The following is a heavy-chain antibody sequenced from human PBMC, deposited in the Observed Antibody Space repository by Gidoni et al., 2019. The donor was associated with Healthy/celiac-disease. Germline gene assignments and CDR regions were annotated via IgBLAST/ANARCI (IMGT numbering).Heavy chain of an antibody. Sequence: QVHLVESGGGVVQPGRSLILSCAASGFTFSSYAMHWVRQAPGQGLEWVAVISYDGSNKYYSDSVKGRFTISRDNSKNTLYLQMHSLRAEDTAVYYCARELPLGPGDAEGGDAFDIWGQGTMVTVSS. CDR1: GFTFSSYA. CDR2: ISYDGSNK. CDR3: ARELPLGPGDAEGGDAFDI. J-gene: IGHJ3*02. V-gene: IGHV3-30-3*01. D-gene: IGHD4-17*01.